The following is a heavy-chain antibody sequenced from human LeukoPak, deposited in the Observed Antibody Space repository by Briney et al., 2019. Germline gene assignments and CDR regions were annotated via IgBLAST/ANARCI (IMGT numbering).Heavy chain of an antibody. V-gene: IGHV4-34*01. CDR2: INHSGST. J-gene: IGHJ5*02. CDR3: AKGGLVHRVDP. Sequence: SETLSLTCAVYGGSFSGYYWSWIRQPPGKGLEWIGEINHSGSTNYNPSLKSLVTISVDTSKNQFSLKLSSVTAADTAVYYCAKGGLVHRVDPWGQGTLVTVSS. D-gene: IGHD1-14*01. CDR1: GGSFSGYY.